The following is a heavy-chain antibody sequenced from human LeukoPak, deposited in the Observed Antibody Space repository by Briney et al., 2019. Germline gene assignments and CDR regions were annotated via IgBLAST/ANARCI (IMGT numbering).Heavy chain of an antibody. CDR3: ARGRAIGGDYYYYYYMDV. V-gene: IGHV4-38-2*02. CDR2: INHSGGT. CDR1: GYSLCSGYY. D-gene: IGHD1-26*01. Sequence: PSETLSLTCTASGYSLCSGYYWGWIRQPPGKGLEWMGEINHSGGTNYNPPLKSRFTLPVDTSKNQFSLTLSSLTATDTAVYYCARGRAIGGDYYYYYYMDVWGKGTTVTVSS. J-gene: IGHJ6*03.